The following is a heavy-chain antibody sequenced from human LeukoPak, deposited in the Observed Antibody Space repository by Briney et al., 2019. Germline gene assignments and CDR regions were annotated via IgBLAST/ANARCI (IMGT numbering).Heavy chain of an antibody. CDR3: ARDRTGSGSYYNGLDYFDY. CDR1: GFTFSSYS. J-gene: IGHJ4*02. V-gene: IGHV3-21*04. D-gene: IGHD3-10*01. Sequence: GGSLRLSCAASGFTFSSYSMNWVRQAPGKGLEWVSSISSSSSYIYYADSVKGRFTISRDNAKNSLYLQMNSLRAEDTALYHCARDRTGSGSYYNGLDYFDYWGQGTLVTVSS. CDR2: ISSSSSYI.